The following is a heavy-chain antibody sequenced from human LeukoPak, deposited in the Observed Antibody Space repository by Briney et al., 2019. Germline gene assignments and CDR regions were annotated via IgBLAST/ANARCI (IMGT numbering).Heavy chain of an antibody. CDR3: ARDSPRDNIVYYYYMDA. D-gene: IGHD3-16*02. CDR1: GASISSSY. V-gene: IGHV4-4*07. Sequence: PSETLSLTCTVSGASISSSYWSWIRQSAGKGLEWIWRIYPSGTTNYNPSLRSRVTISVDKSKNQFSLNLTSVTAADTAIYYCARDSPRDNIVYYYYMDAWGKGTTVTVSS. J-gene: IGHJ6*03. CDR2: IYPSGTT.